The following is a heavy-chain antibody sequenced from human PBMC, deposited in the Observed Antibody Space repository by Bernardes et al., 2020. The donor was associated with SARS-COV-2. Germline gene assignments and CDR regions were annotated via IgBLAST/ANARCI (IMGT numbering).Heavy chain of an antibody. CDR1: AW. CDR3: TTDRPGAWYRLR. D-gene: IGHD6-19*01. J-gene: IGHJ4*02. CDR2: IKTQRAGATA. Sequence: AWMGWVRQGPGKGLEWVGRIKTQRAGATADYSSSVEGRFVISRDDSENMVYLQMDSLSAEDTAVYYCTTDRPGAWYRLRWGQGSQVTVSS. V-gene: IGHV3-15*01.